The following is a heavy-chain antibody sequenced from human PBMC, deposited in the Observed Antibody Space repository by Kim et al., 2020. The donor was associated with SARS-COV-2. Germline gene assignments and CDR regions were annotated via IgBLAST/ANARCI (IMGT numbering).Heavy chain of an antibody. J-gene: IGHJ4*02. CDR2: THYSWGT. CDR3: ARGFFDSSGFSEPFDS. V-gene: IGHV4-59*13. CDR1: GGSIVGYY. D-gene: IGHD3-22*01. Sequence: SETLSLTCTVSGGSIVGYYWNWMRQPPGKGLQWIGYTHYSWGTKYNPSLESRVIISMDTSKNQFSLKLNSVTAADTAVYHCARGFFDSSGFSEPFDSWGRGTLVTVSS.